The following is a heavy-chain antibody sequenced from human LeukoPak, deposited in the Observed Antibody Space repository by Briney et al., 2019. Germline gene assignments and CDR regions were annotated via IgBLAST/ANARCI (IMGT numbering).Heavy chain of an antibody. CDR2: ISSSSSYI. CDR1: GFTFSSYS. J-gene: IGHJ5*02. V-gene: IGHV3-21*01. D-gene: IGHD4-17*01. CDR3: ARHTATTFSDWFDP. Sequence: TGGSLGLSCAASGFTFSSYSMNWVRQAPGKGLEWVSSISSSSSYIYYADSVKGRFTISRDNAKNSLYLQMNSLRAEDTAVYYCARHTATTFSDWFDPWGQGTLVTVSS.